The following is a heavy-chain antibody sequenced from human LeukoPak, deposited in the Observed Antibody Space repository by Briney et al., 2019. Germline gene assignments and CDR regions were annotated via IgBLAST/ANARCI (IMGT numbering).Heavy chain of an antibody. CDR3: ARDAYYYDSGGYHDYYYYGMDV. D-gene: IGHD3-22*01. Sequence: SETLSLTCSVSGGSVSSYYWSWIGQPPGKGLEWIGYIYYSGSTNYNPSLKSRVTISVDTSKNQFSLKLSSVTAADTAVYYCARDAYYYDSGGYHDYYYYGMDVWGQGTTVTVSS. CDR1: GGSVSSYY. CDR2: IYYSGST. J-gene: IGHJ6*02. V-gene: IGHV4-59*02.